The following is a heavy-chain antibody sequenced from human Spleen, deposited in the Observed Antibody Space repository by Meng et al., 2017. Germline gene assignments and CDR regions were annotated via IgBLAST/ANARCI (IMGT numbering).Heavy chain of an antibody. Sequence: GESLKISCAASGFTFSSYGMHWVRQAPGKGLEWVAVIWYDGSNKYYADSVKGRFTISRDNSKNTLYLQMNSLRAEDTAVYYCAKGWEFLDYWGQGTLVTVSS. CDR2: IWYDGSNK. J-gene: IGHJ4*02. CDR1: GFTFSSYG. CDR3: AKGWEFLDY. V-gene: IGHV3-33*06. D-gene: IGHD1-26*01.